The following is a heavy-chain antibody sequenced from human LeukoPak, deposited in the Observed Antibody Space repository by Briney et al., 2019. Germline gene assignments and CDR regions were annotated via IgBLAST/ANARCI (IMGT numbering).Heavy chain of an antibody. J-gene: IGHJ3*02. D-gene: IGHD2-2*02. CDR3: ASRYCSSTSCYTLSAFDI. CDR2: IIPIFGTA. V-gene: IGHV1-69*05. CDR1: GGTFSSYA. Sequence: SVKVSCKASGGTFSSYAIRWVRQAPGQGLEWMGRIIPIFGTANYAQKFQGRVTITTDESTSTAYMELSSLRSEDTAVYYCASRYCSSTSCYTLSAFDIWGQGTMVTVSS.